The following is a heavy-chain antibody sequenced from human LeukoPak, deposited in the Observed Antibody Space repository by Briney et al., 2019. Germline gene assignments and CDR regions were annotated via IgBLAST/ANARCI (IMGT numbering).Heavy chain of an antibody. CDR2: ISGYNGNT. CDR3: ARDIATVQHQD. J-gene: IGHJ4*02. V-gene: IGHV1-18*01. D-gene: IGHD1-1*01. Sequence: GASVKVSCKTSGYTFTDYGISWVRRAPGQGLEWMGWISGYNGNTNYVQKFRGRVAMTADTSTSTVYMELRSLRSDDTAVYYCARDIATVQHQDWGQGTLVTVSS. CDR1: GYTFTDYG.